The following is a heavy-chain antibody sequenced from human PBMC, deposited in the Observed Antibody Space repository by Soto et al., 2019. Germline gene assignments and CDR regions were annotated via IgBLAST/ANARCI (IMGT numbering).Heavy chain of an antibody. V-gene: IGHV3-74*01. J-gene: IGHJ4*02. CDR2: INSDGSST. CDR1: GFPFSTYW. D-gene: IGHD1-26*01. CDR3: ARDKVGATNFDY. Sequence: EVQLVESGGGLVQPGGSLRLSWAPSGFPFSTYWMNWFRQAPGKGLVWVSRINSDGSSTSYADSVKGRFTISRDNAKNTLYLQMNSLRAEDTAVYYCARDKVGATNFDYWGQGTLVTVSS.